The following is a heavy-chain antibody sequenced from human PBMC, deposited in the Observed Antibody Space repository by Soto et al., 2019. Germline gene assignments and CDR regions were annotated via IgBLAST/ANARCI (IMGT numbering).Heavy chain of an antibody. CDR3: AIETVYYPSTGCFFLGVDT. J-gene: IGHJ4*03. CDR2: NYYGGNT. CDR1: GDSISGSVYY. V-gene: IGHV4-39*02. Sequence: QVQLQESGPGLVKPSETLSLTCTVSGDSISGSVYYWGWIRQRPGKGLEWIGSNYYGGNTYYNPSLRRRDTIPADTSKNNMSLRLTYVNDADTAVYLCAIETVYYPSTGCFFLGVDTWGQGTVVTDSS. D-gene: IGHD6-19*01.